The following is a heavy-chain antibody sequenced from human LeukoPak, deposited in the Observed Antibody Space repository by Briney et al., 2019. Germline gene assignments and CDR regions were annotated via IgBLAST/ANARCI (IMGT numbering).Heavy chain of an antibody. CDR2: IYYSGST. J-gene: IGHJ4*02. V-gene: IGHV4-30-4*01. D-gene: IGHD4-17*01. CDR1: GASISSGDYY. Sequence: SETLSLTCTVSGASISSGDYYWSWIRQPPGKGLEWIGYIYYSGSTYYNPSLKSRVTISRDTSKNQVSLKVSSVTAADTAVYYFARVPYGDYINYWGQGTLVTVSS. CDR3: ARVPYGDYINY.